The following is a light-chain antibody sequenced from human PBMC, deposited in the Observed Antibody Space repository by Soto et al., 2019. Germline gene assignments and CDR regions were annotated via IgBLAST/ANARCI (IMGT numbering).Light chain of an antibody. Sequence: SHSPASVSVKKRERATLACRASQRVSSNFAWYQQQTGQPPRILIYGASTRATRIPVRFSGSGSGTEFTLTITSLQSADVAVYYCQQYNSWPSLPFGGGTMVDIK. CDR3: QQYNSWPSLP. V-gene: IGKV3-15*01. CDR1: QRVSSN. J-gene: IGKJ4*01. CDR2: GAS.